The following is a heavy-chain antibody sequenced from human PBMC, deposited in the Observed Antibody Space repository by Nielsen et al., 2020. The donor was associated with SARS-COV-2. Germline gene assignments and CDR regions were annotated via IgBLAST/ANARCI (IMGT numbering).Heavy chain of an antibody. Sequence: GESLKISCAASGFTFSSYIMYWVRQAPGKGLEWVSYISPDSDTTYYADSVKGRFTISRDNGENSLYLQMNSLGADDTALYYCARGELLERNECFDMWGQGTMVTVSS. J-gene: IGHJ3*02. CDR1: GFTFSSYI. V-gene: IGHV3-48*04. CDR3: ARGELLERNECFDM. D-gene: IGHD1-26*01. CDR2: ISPDSDTT.